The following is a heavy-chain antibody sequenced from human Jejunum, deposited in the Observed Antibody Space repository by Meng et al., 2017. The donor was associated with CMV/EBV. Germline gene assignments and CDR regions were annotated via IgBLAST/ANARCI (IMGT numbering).Heavy chain of an antibody. Sequence: SWGWIRKSPGEALEWLASIYHSGITYYNPSLKSRVTMSVDTSKNQFSLKLTSVTAADTAVYYCARDCSTISCYMGGYYYYYGLDVWGQGTTVTVSS. V-gene: IGHV4-38-2*02. J-gene: IGHJ6*02. CDR2: IYHSGIT. D-gene: IGHD2-2*01. CDR1: S. CDR3: ARDCSTISCYMGGYYYYYGLDV.